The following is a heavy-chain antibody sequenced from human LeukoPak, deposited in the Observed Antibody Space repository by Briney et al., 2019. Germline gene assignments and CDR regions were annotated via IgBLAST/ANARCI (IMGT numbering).Heavy chain of an antibody. CDR3: ARDRGHDSSGYYGGFDY. J-gene: IGHJ4*02. V-gene: IGHV4-61*02. D-gene: IGHD3-22*01. CDR1: GGSISSGSYY. Sequence: SETLSLTCTVSGGSISSGSYYWSWIRQPAGKGLEWIGRIYTSGSTNYNPSLKSRVTISVDTSKNQFSLKLSSVTAADTAVYYCARDRGHDSSGYYGGFDYWGQGTLVTVSS. CDR2: IYTSGST.